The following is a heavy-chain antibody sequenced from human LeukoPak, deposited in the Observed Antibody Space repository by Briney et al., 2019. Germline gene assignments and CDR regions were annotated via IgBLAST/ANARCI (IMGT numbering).Heavy chain of an antibody. CDR3: AREGPGGYSYGMDV. J-gene: IGHJ6*02. V-gene: IGHV4-34*01. CDR2: INHSGST. Sequence: PSETLSLTCAVYGGSFSGYYWGWIRQPPGKGLEWIGEINHSGSTNYNPSLKSRVTISVDTSKNQFSLKLSPVTAADTAVYYCAREGPGGYSYGMDVWGQGTTVTVSS. D-gene: IGHD5-18*01. CDR1: GGSFSGYY.